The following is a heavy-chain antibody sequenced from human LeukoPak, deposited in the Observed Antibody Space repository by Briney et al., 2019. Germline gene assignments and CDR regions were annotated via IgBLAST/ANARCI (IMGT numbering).Heavy chain of an antibody. CDR3: ATVRYYDSSGYSRYYYYYMDV. D-gene: IGHD3-22*01. CDR1: GYTLTELS. Sequence: ASVKVSCKVSGYTLTELSMHWVRQAPGKGLEWMGGFDPEDGETIYAQKFQGRVTMTEDTSTDTAYMELSSVRSEDTAVYYCATVRYYDSSGYSRYYYYYMDVWGKGTTVTVSS. J-gene: IGHJ6*03. CDR2: FDPEDGET. V-gene: IGHV1-24*01.